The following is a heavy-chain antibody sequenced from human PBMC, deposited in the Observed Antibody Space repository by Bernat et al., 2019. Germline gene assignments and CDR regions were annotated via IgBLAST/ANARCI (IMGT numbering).Heavy chain of an antibody. D-gene: IGHD3-3*01. CDR2: IYPGDSDT. V-gene: IGHV5-51*01. Sequence: EVQLVESGAEVKKPGESLKISCKGSGYSFTSYWIGWVRQMPGKGLEWMGIIYPGDSDTRYSPSFQGQVTISADKSISTAYLQWSSLKASDTAMYYCARLPYYDFWSGYYSSYMDVWDKGTTVTVSS. CDR1: GYSFTSYW. CDR3: ARLPYYDFWSGYYSSYMDV. J-gene: IGHJ6*03.